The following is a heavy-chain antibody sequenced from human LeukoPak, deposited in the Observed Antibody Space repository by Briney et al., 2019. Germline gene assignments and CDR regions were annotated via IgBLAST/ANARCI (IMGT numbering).Heavy chain of an antibody. CDR2: INHSGST. CDR1: GGSFSGHY. D-gene: IGHD2-15*01. Sequence: KPSETLSLTCAVYGGSFSGHYWSWIRQPPGKGLEWIGEINHSGSTNYNPSLKSRVTISVDTSKNQSSLKLSSVTAADTAVYYCARNRRLGGKNCSGGSCRTYYYYGMDVWGQGTTVTVSS. CDR3: ARNRRLGGKNCSGGSCRTYYYYGMDV. V-gene: IGHV4-34*01. J-gene: IGHJ6*02.